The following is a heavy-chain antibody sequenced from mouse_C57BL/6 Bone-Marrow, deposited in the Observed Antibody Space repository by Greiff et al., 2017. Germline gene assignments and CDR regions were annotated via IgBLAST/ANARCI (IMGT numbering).Heavy chain of an antibody. Sequence: QVQLQQPGAELVKPGASVKLSCKASGYTFTSYWMHWVKQRPGKGLEWIGMINPNSGSTNYNEKFKSKATLTVDKSSSTAYMQLSSLTSEDSAVXYCAGIGFAWFAYWGQGTLVTVSA. CDR3: AGIGFAWFAY. CDR2: INPNSGST. CDR1: GYTFTSYW. V-gene: IGHV1-64*01. J-gene: IGHJ3*01.